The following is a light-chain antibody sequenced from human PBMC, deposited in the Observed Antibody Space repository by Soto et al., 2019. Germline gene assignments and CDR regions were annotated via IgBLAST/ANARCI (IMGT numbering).Light chain of an antibody. CDR3: QQQNHWPPIT. Sequence: EIVLTQSPATLSLSPGETATLSCRASQSVDNFLAWYQQKPGQPPRLLICDSSNRATGVPARFSGSGSGTVFTLTISSLEPEDSAVYYCQQQNHWPPITFGQGTRVDIK. V-gene: IGKV3-11*01. CDR1: QSVDNF. CDR2: DSS. J-gene: IGKJ5*01.